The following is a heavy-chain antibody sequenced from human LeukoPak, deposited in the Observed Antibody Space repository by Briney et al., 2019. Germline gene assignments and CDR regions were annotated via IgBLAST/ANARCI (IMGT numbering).Heavy chain of an antibody. CDR2: INHSGST. Sequence: PSETLSLTCAVYGGSFSGYYWSWIRQPPGKGLEWIGEINHSGSTNYNPSLKSRVTISVDTSKNQFSLKLSSVTAADTAVYYCARVARLVSYLRTDAFDIWGQGTMVTVSS. CDR1: GGSFSGYY. CDR3: ARVARLVSYLRTDAFDI. V-gene: IGHV4-34*01. D-gene: IGHD6-19*01. J-gene: IGHJ3*02.